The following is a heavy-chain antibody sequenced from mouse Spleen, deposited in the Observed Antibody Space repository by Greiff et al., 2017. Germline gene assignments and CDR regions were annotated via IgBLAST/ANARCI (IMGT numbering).Heavy chain of an antibody. CDR3: ARTTVGYYYAMDY. CDR1: GFTFSSYG. Sequence: EVQLVESGGDLVKPGGSLKLSCAASGFTFSSYGMSWVRQTPDKRLEWVATISSGGSYTYYPDSVKGRFTISRDNAKNTLYLQMSSLKSEDTAMYYCARTTVGYYYAMDYWGQGTSVTVSS. D-gene: IGHD1-1*01. CDR2: ISSGGSYT. V-gene: IGHV5-6*01. J-gene: IGHJ4*01.